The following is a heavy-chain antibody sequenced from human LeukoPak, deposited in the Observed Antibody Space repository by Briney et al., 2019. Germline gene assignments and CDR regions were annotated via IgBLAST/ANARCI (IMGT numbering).Heavy chain of an antibody. D-gene: IGHD3-10*01. CDR2: ISASGGST. J-gene: IGHJ5*02. Sequence: GGTLRLSCVASGFTFSSYGMSWVRQAPGKGLEWVSSISASGGSTYYADSVKGRFTISRDNSKNTLYLQMNSLRVEDTAVYYCAKVRFGESWFDPWGQGTLVTVSS. CDR3: AKVRFGESWFDP. CDR1: GFTFSSYG. V-gene: IGHV3-23*01.